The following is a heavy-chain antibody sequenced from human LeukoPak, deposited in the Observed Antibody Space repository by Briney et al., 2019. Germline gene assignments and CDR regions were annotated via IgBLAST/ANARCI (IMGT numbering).Heavy chain of an antibody. D-gene: IGHD3/OR15-3a*01. CDR1: GITFRSYG. Sequence: GGSLTLSCAASGITFRSYGMHWVRQAPGKGREWVTFLWYDGRKTFYADSVKGRFTISRDNSKNTLYLQMNSLRGEDTAMYVFAKDFGPESMATDHWGQGTLVTVSS. CDR3: AKDFGPESMATDH. J-gene: IGHJ4*02. CDR2: LWYDGRKT. V-gene: IGHV3-30*02.